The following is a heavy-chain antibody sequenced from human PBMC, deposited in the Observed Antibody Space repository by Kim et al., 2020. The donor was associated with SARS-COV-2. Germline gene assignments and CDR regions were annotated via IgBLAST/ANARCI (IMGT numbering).Heavy chain of an antibody. D-gene: IGHD6-19*01. V-gene: IGHV3-9*01. CDR3: AKDTGYSSGGIDY. Sequence: YAASVKGRLSSSRDNATNSLYLQMNRLGAEDTALYYCAKDTGYSSGGIDYWGQGTLVTVSS. J-gene: IGHJ4*02.